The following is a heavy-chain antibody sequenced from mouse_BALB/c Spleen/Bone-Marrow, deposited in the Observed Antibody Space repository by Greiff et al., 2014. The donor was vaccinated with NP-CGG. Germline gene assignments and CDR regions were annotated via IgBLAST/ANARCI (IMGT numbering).Heavy chain of an antibody. CDR2: IDPANGNT. CDR3: AIYYYGSGGFAY. J-gene: IGHJ3*01. CDR1: GFNIKDTY. Sequence: DVKLQESGAELVKPGASVKLSCTASGFNIKDTYMHWVKQRPEQGLEWIGRIDPANGNTKYDPKFQGKATITADTSSNTAYLQLSSLTSEDTAVYYCAIYYYGSGGFAYWGQGTLVTVSA. D-gene: IGHD1-1*01. V-gene: IGHV14-3*02.